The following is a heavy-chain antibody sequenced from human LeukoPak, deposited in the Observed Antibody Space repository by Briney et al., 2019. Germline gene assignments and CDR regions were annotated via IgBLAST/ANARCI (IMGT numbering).Heavy chain of an antibody. D-gene: IGHD2-2*01. CDR2: IHYSGST. CDR1: GVSISSSSHY. Sequence: SEILSLSCTVSGVSISSSSHYWGGIRQPPGKGLEWIGSIHYSGSTYYNPSLKSRVTISVDTSKNQFSLKLNSVTGADTAVYYCASPSYCTSTSCLRWYYWGQGTLVTVSS. V-gene: IGHV4-39*01. CDR3: ASPSYCTSTSCLRWYY. J-gene: IGHJ4*02.